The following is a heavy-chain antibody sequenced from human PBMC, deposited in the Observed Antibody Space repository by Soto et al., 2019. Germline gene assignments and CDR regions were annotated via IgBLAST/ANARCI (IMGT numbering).Heavy chain of an antibody. J-gene: IGHJ4*02. CDR3: ARWPPTDTAMVIRDY. D-gene: IGHD5-18*01. Sequence: QVQLQESGPGLVKPSETLSLTCTVSGGSISSYYWSWIRQPPGKGLEWIGYIYYSGSTNYNPSLKSRVTISVDTSKNQFSLKLSSVTAADTAVYYCARWPPTDTAMVIRDYWGQATLVTVSS. CDR1: GGSISSYY. V-gene: IGHV4-59*01. CDR2: IYYSGST.